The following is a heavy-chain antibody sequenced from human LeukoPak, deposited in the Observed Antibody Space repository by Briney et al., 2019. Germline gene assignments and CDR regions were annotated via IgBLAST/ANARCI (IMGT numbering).Heavy chain of an antibody. CDR3: AKNGGSQCYSHLDS. J-gene: IGHJ4*02. CDR2: TSGSGGSI. D-gene: IGHD2-15*01. Sequence: GGSLRLSCAASGFTFSSYATSWVRQAPGKGLEWVSGTSGSGGSIYYAGSVKGRFTISRDNSKNTLYLQMNSLRVEDTAVYYCAKNGGSQCYSHLDSWGQGTLVTVSS. CDR1: GFTFSSYA. V-gene: IGHV3-23*01.